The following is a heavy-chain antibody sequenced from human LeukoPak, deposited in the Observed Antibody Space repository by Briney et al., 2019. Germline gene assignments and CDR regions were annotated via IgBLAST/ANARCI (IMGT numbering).Heavy chain of an antibody. CDR3: ARQNSGIYRRAYDY. Sequence: GGSLRLSCAASGFTFSTYAMHWVRQAPGKGLEYVSGISSNGGSTYYANSVKGRFTISRDNSKNTLYLRMGSLRAEDMAVYYCARQNSGIYRRAYDYWGQGTLVTVSS. V-gene: IGHV3-64*01. CDR2: ISSNGGST. CDR1: GFTFSTYA. J-gene: IGHJ4*02. D-gene: IGHD1-26*01.